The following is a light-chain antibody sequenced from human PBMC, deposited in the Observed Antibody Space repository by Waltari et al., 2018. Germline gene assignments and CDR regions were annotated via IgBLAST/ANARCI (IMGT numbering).Light chain of an antibody. CDR1: QTVRSF. CDR3: LQRSNWPYT. CDR2: DAS. J-gene: IGKJ2*01. V-gene: IGKV3-11*01. Sequence: EIVLTQSPATLSLSPGERATLSCRASQTVRSFLAWYQQNPGPAPRLLIFDASSRAPGIPAKFRGSGSGTDFTLTVSNLEPEDFAVYYCLQRSNWPYTFGQGTRVEIK.